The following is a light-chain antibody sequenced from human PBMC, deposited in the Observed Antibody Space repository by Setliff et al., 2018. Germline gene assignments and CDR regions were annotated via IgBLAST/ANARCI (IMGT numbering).Light chain of an antibody. CDR2: AVS. CDR3: NAYTSGSTYV. Sequence: SVLTQPASVSGPHGQSITISCSGTSSDVGSYDLVSWYQQHPGKAPKLIIYAVSDRPSGVSNRFSGSKSGNTASLTISGLQTEDEADYYCNAYTSGSTYVFGTGTKGTVL. J-gene: IGLJ1*01. V-gene: IGLV2-14*03. CDR1: SSDVGSYDL.